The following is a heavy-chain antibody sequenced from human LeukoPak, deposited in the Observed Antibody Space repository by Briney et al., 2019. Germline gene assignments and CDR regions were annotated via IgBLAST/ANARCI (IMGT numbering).Heavy chain of an antibody. Sequence: PGGSLRLSCAASGFTFSDYTMNWVRQAPGRGLEWLASISISSSVIYYADSVKGRFTISRDNSKNTLYLQMNSLRAEDTAVYYCAREVRSAATLRFDYWGQGTLVTVSS. CDR1: GFTFSDYT. CDR3: AREVRSAATLRFDY. D-gene: IGHD6-13*01. J-gene: IGHJ4*02. CDR2: ISISSSVI. V-gene: IGHV3-21*01.